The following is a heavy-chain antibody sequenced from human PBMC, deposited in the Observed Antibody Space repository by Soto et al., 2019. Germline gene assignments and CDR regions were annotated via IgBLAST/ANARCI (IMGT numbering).Heavy chain of an antibody. CDR3: ARDLRSRGWFDP. CDR1: GVSITSHY. Sequence: PSETLSLTCDVSGVSITSHYWNWIRQSPGMGLEWIGSTYFRGSASYNPSLMSRVTISLDTSKDQLSLTLSAVTAADSAVYYCARDLRSRGWFDPWGPGILVTVSS. J-gene: IGHJ5*02. CDR2: TYFRGSA. V-gene: IGHV4-59*11.